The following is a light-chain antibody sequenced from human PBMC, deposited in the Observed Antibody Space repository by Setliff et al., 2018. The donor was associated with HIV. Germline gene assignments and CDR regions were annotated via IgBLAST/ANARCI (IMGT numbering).Light chain of an antibody. CDR1: GGDVGGYNY. CDR3: CSSAGTYTSFFV. CDR2: DVS. Sequence: QSVLTQPASVSGSPGQSITISCTGTGGDVGGYNYVSWYQQHPGKAPKLMIYDVSSRPSGVSNRFSGSKFGNTASLTISGLQAEDEADYYCCSSAGTYTSFFVFGTGTKVTVL. V-gene: IGLV2-14*03. J-gene: IGLJ1*01.